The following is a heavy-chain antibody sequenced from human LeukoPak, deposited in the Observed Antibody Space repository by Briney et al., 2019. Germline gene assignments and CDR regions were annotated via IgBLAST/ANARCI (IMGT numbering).Heavy chain of an antibody. CDR1: GFTFSSYG. D-gene: IGHD1-7*01. CDR2: ICYDGSTK. J-gene: IGHJ4*02. V-gene: IGHV3-33*01. CDR3: ARGGITGTQFDY. Sequence: TGGSLRLSCAASGFTFSSYGMHWVRQAPGKGLEWVSVICYDGSTKNYADSVKGRFTISGDNSKNTLYLQMNSLRAEDTAVYYCARGGITGTQFDYWGQGTLVTVSS.